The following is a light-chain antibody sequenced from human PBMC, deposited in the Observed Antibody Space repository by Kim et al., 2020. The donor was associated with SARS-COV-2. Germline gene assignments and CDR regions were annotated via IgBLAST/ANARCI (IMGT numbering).Light chain of an antibody. J-gene: IGLJ3*02. CDR3: LLSYSSARRV. Sequence: GGTVTLTSGSSTGAVTGGHYPYCCQRKPDHTPRTLSYDTRNRPSWTPARFSGSVVGGKAALTLSGARPEDVAEYYCLLSYSSARRVFGGGTQLTV. V-gene: IGLV7-46*01. CDR2: DTR. CDR1: TGAVTGGHY.